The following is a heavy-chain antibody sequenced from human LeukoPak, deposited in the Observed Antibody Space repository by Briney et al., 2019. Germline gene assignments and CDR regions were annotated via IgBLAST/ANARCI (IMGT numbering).Heavy chain of an antibody. D-gene: IGHD3-22*01. J-gene: IGHJ3*02. Sequence: GGSLRLSCAASGFTFSSYWMSWVRQAPGKGLEWVANIKQDGSEKYYVDSVKGRFTISRDNAKNSLYLQMNSLRAEDTAVYYCARVRYYYDLHAFDIWGQGTMLTVSS. CDR2: IKQDGSEK. CDR3: ARVRYYYDLHAFDI. CDR1: GFTFSSYW. V-gene: IGHV3-7*01.